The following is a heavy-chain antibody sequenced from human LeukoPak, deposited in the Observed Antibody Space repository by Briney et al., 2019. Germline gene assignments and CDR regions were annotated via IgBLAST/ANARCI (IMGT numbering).Heavy chain of an antibody. D-gene: IGHD3-16*01. CDR3: AKDGRGSQDKDYVSYHFDY. CDR1: GFTLSNYW. CDR2: IKQDGSEK. J-gene: IGHJ4*02. V-gene: IGHV3-7*01. Sequence: GRSLRLSCAASGFTLSNYWMSWARQVPGRGLEWVANIKQDGSEKYYVDSVKGRFTISRDNAKNSLYLQMNSLRAEDTAVYYCAKDGRGSQDKDYVSYHFDYWGQGALVTVSS.